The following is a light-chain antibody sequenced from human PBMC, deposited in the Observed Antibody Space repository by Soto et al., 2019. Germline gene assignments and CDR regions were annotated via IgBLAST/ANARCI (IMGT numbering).Light chain of an antibody. Sequence: IRMTQSPSSLSASTGDRVTITCRASQGISSYLAWYQQKPGKAPKLLIYAASTLQSGVPSRFSGSGSGTDFTLTISSLQPEDFATYYCQQSSSNLLTFGGGTKVDIK. CDR2: AAS. CDR1: QGISSY. J-gene: IGKJ4*01. V-gene: IGKV1-8*01. CDR3: QQSSSNLLT.